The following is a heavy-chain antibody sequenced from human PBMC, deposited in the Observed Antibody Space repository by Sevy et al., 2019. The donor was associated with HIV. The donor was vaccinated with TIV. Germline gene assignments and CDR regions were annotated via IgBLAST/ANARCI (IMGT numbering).Heavy chain of an antibody. CDR2: ISGSGGST. Sequence: GGSLRLSCAASGFTFSSYAMSWVRQAPGKGLEWVSAISGSGGSTYYADSVKGRFTICRDNSKNTLYLQMNSLRAEDTAVYYCAKPGGGYGSRRWEPNAFDIWGQGTMVTVSS. CDR3: AKPGGGYGSRRWEPNAFDI. J-gene: IGHJ3*02. D-gene: IGHD1-26*01. CDR1: GFTFSSYA. V-gene: IGHV3-23*01.